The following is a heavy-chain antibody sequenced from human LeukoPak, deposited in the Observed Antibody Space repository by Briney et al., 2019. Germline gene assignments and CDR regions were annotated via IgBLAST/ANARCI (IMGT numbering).Heavy chain of an antibody. D-gene: IGHD3-22*01. CDR2: IYYSGST. CDR3: ARDAGPYYYDSKGYFDY. Sequence: SETLSLTXTVSGGSISSYYWSWIRQPPGKGLEWIGYIYYSGSTNYNPSLKSRVTISVDTSKNQFSLKLSSVTAADTAVYYCARDAGPYYYDSKGYFDYWGQGTLVTVSS. J-gene: IGHJ4*02. V-gene: IGHV4-59*01. CDR1: GGSISSYY.